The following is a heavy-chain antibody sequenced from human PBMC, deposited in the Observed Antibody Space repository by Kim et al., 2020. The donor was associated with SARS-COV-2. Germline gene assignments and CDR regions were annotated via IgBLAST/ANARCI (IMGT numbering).Heavy chain of an antibody. Sequence: SETLSLTCANNPGSSSIYYWSWIRQPPGKGLEWLGEIHHSGSTNYNPSLKGRVTMSLDTSKNQFSLKLTSVTAADSAVYYCARRYCSTTSCYTYYGMDVWGQGSTVTVSS. J-gene: IGHJ6*02. V-gene: IGHV4-34*01. CDR2: IHHSGST. CDR1: PGSSSIYY. D-gene: IGHD2-2*02. CDR3: ARRYCSTTSCYTYYGMDV.